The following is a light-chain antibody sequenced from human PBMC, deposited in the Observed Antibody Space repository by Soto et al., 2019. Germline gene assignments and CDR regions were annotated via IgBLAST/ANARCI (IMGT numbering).Light chain of an antibody. CDR3: QQYGTSPWT. CDR1: QSVRSN. J-gene: IGKJ1*01. Sequence: VMTQSLSALSVSTGERATLSCRASQSVRSNLAWYQQKPGQPPRLLIYDASTRATGIPSRFSGSGSGTDFPLTITRLEAEDFAVYFCQQYGTSPWTFGQGTKADIK. V-gene: IGKV3-15*01. CDR2: DAS.